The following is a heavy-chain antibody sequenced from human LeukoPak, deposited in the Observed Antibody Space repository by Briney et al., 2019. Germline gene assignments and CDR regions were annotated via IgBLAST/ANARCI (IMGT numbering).Heavy chain of an antibody. CDR3: VRSPIGASAY. CDR1: GYTFTDSY. V-gene: IGHV1-2*02. CDR2: ISPNNGDT. J-gene: IGHJ4*02. Sequence: GASVKVSCKHSGYTFTDSYIHWVRQAPGVGLQWMGWISPNNGDTKYAEDFQDRVTMTRDTSSNTAYMELTGLTPDDTAVYYCVRSPIGASAYWGRGTLVTVSS. D-gene: IGHD3-10*01.